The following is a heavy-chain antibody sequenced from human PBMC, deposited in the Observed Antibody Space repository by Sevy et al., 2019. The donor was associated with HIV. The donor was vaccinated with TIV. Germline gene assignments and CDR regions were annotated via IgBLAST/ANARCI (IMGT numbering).Heavy chain of an antibody. CDR1: GYTFTSYG. V-gene: IGHV1-18*01. J-gene: IGHJ1*01. CDR3: ASGDLRGVIGYFQH. CDR2: ISAYNGNK. Sequence: ASVKVSCKASGYTFTSYGISWVRQAPGQGLEWMGWISAYNGNKNYAKKLQGRVTMTTDTSTSTAYMELRSLRSDDTAVYYCASGDLRGVIGYFQHWGQGTLVTVSS. D-gene: IGHD3-10*01.